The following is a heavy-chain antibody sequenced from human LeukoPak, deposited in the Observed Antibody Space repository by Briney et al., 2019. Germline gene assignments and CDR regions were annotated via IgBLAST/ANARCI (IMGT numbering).Heavy chain of an antibody. CDR1: GYSISSGYY. CDR3: AGVGQLITMIVLALPHNWFDP. Sequence: SETLSLTCTVSGYSISSGYYWGWIRQPPGKGLEWIGSIYHSGSTYYNPSLKSRVTISVDTSKNQFSLKLSSVTAADTAVYYCAGVGQLITMIVLALPHNWFDPWGQGTLVTVSS. D-gene: IGHD3-22*01. V-gene: IGHV4-38-2*02. CDR2: IYHSGST. J-gene: IGHJ5*02.